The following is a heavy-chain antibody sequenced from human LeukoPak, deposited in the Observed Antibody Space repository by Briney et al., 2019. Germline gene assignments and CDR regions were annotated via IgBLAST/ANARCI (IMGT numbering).Heavy chain of an antibody. CDR3: ISSSWYSGIYFDY. CDR2: INPSGGST. Sequence: GASVKVSCKASGGTFSSYAISWVRQAPGQGLEWMGIINPSGGSTSYAQKFQGRVTMTRDTSTSTVYMELSSLRSEDTAVYYCISSSWYSGIYFDYWGQGTLVTVSS. V-gene: IGHV1-46*03. CDR1: GGTFSSYA. J-gene: IGHJ4*02. D-gene: IGHD6-13*01.